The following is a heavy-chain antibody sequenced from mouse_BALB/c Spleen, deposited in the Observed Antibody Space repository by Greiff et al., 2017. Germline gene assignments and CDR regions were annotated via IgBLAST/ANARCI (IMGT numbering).Heavy chain of an antibody. D-gene: IGHD1-1*01. J-gene: IGHJ2*01. V-gene: IGHV5-6-5*01. CDR1: GFTFSSYA. CDR3: ARRGMDYEDY. CDR2: ISSGGST. Sequence: DVKLVESGGGLVKPGGSLKLSCAASGFTFSSYAMSWVRQTPEKRLEWVASISSGGSTYYPDSVKGRFTISRDNARNILYLQMSSLRSEDTAMYYCARRGMDYEDYWGQGTTLTVSS.